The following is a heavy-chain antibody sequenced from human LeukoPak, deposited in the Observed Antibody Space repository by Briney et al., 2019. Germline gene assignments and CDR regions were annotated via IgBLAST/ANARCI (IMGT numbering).Heavy chain of an antibody. CDR1: GGSISSSSYY. CDR2: IYYSGST. J-gene: IGHJ4*02. D-gene: IGHD3-22*01. CDR3: ARDYYDSSGYYYPFDY. Sequence: SETLSLTGTDSGGSISSSSYYWGWIRQPPGKGLEWIGSIYYSGSTYYNPSLKSRVTISVDTSKNQFSLKLSSVTAADTAVYYCARDYYDSSGYYYPFDYWGQGTLVTVSS. V-gene: IGHV4-39*07.